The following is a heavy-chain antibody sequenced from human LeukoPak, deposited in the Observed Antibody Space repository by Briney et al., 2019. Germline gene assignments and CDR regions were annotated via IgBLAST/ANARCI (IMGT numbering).Heavy chain of an antibody. Sequence: GGSLRLSCAASGFTVSSNYMSWVRQAPGKGLEWVSVIYSGGSTYYADSVKGRFTISRDNSKNTLYLQMNSLRAEDTAVYYCARARYSSSWHAAFDIWGQGTMVTVSS. J-gene: IGHJ3*02. CDR3: ARARYSSSWHAAFDI. CDR1: GFTVSSNY. D-gene: IGHD6-13*01. CDR2: IYSGGST. V-gene: IGHV3-66*01.